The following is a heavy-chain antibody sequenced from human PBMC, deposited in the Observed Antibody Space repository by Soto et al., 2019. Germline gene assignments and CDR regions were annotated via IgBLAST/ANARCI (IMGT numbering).Heavy chain of an antibody. D-gene: IGHD2-21*01. V-gene: IGHV3-11*06. CDR1: GFTFSDYY. CDR2: IVSGSTYT. Sequence: VQLVESGGGLVKPGGSLRLSCAASGFTFSDYYMAWTRQAPGKGLEWIAYIVSGSTYTNYADSVKGRFSISRDNARESLFLEMNSRRAVDTALYYCARVDGEARMDVWGQGTTVSVS. J-gene: IGHJ6*02. CDR3: ARVDGEARMDV.